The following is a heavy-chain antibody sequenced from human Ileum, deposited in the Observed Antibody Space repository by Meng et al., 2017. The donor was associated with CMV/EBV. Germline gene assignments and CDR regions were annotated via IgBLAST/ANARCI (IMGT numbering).Heavy chain of an antibody. Sequence: GASISSSSYYWGSIRQPPGKGLEWIGSIYYSGSSYYNPSLRSRVIISVDTSKNQFSLKLSSVTAADTAVYYCARRGPYYGSAYYFDYWGQGTLVTVSS. D-gene: IGHD3-10*01. CDR2: IYYSGSS. J-gene: IGHJ4*02. CDR1: GASISSSSYY. CDR3: ARRGPYYGSAYYFDY. V-gene: IGHV4-39*01.